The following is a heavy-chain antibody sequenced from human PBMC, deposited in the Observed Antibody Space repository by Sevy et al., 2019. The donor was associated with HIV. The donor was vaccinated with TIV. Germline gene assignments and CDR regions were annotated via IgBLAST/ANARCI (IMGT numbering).Heavy chain of an antibody. Sequence: GGSLRLSCAASAFTFSSYGMHWVRQAPGKGLEWVAVIWYDGSNKYYADSVKGRFTISRDNSKNTLYLQMNSLRAEDTAVYYCARDFTVVGLFDYWGQGTLVTVS. V-gene: IGHV3-33*01. J-gene: IGHJ4*02. CDR3: ARDFTVVGLFDY. CDR2: IWYDGSNK. D-gene: IGHD1-26*01. CDR1: AFTFSSYG.